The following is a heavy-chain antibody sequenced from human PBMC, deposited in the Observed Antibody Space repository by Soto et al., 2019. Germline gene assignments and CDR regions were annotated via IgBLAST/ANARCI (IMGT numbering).Heavy chain of an antibody. CDR2: IYYSGST. J-gene: IGHJ3*02. CDR1: GGSISSSSYY. V-gene: IGHV4-39*01. D-gene: IGHD2-2*01. Sequence: SETLSLTCTVSGGSISSSSYYWGWIRQPPGKGLEWIGSIYYSGSTYYNPSLKSRVTISVDTSKNQFSLKLSSVTAADTAVYYCARHSPVTLIVVVPNGDAFDIWGQGTMVT. CDR3: ARHSPVTLIVVVPNGDAFDI.